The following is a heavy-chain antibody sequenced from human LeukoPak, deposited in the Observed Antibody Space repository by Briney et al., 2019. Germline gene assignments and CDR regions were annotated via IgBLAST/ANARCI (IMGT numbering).Heavy chain of an antibody. Sequence: SETLSLTCSVSGVSISTYYWIWIRQPPAKGLEWMGFFSYSGSTKYNPSLKSRVTMSVDTSKNQFSLKLNSVTAADTAVYYCARTLGGYDSSGYYYNYFDYWGQGTLVTVSS. CDR2: FSYSGST. CDR3: ARTLGGYDSSGYYYNYFDY. J-gene: IGHJ4*02. D-gene: IGHD3-22*01. CDR1: GVSISTYY. V-gene: IGHV4-59*01.